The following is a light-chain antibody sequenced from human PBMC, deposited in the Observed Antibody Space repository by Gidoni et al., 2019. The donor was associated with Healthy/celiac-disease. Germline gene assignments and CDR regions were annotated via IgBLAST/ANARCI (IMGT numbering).Light chain of an antibody. CDR1: QSVSSSY. V-gene: IGKV3-20*01. CDR3: QQYGSFTGVT. CDR2: GAS. Sequence: EIVLTQSPGTLSLSPGERATLSCRASQSVSSSYLAWYQQKPGQAPRLLIYGASSRATGIPDRFSGSGSGTDFTLTISRLEPEDFAVYYCQQYGSFTGVTFGGGTKVEIK. J-gene: IGKJ4*01.